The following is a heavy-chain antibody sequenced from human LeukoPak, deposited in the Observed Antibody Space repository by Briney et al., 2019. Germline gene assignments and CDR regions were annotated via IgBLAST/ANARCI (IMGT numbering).Heavy chain of an antibody. CDR2: INSDGSST. V-gene: IGHV3-74*01. Sequence: PGGSLRLSCAASGFTFSTYWMHWVRQAPGKGLVWVSRINSDGSSTSYADSVKGRFTISGDNAKNTLYLQMNSLRDEDTAVYYCAREFRVLPDTWGQGTMVTVSS. CDR3: AREFRVLPDT. D-gene: IGHD2-8*02. CDR1: GFTFSTYW. J-gene: IGHJ3*02.